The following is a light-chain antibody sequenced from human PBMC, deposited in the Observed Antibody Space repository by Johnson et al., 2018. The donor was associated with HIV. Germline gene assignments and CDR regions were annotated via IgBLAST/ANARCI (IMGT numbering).Light chain of an antibody. CDR2: DNN. CDR1: SCDIGNNS. Sequence: QSVLTQPPSVSAAPGQKVTISCSGSSCDIGNNSVSWHQQLPGTAPKLLISDNNKRPSGIPDRFSGSTSGTSATLGITGLQTGDEADYYCGTWDSSLTTSYVFETGTKVTVL. V-gene: IGLV1-51*01. J-gene: IGLJ1*01. CDR3: GTWDSSLTTSYV.